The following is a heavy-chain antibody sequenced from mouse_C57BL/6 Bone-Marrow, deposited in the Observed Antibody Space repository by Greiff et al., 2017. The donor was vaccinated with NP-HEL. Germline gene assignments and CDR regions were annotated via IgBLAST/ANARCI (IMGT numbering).Heavy chain of an antibody. Sequence: EVQLVESGGGLVQSGRSLRLSCATSGFTFSDFYMEWVRQAPGKGLEWIAASRNKANDYTTEYSASVKGRFIVSRDTSQSILYLQMNALRAEDTAIYYCARAAYYDYAWFAYWGQGTLVTVSA. CDR1: GFTFSDFY. V-gene: IGHV7-1*01. D-gene: IGHD2-4*01. J-gene: IGHJ3*01. CDR3: ARAAYYDYAWFAY. CDR2: SRNKANDYTT.